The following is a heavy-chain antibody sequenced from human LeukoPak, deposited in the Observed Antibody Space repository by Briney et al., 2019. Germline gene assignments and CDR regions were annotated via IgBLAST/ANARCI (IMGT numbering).Heavy chain of an antibody. CDR2: ISHMSTGT. J-gene: IGHJ4*02. CDR3: AKDLEYYYERSDYTKPGFDY. Sequence: GGSLRLSCAASGFSFSSYAMNWVRQAPGKGLEWVSGISHMSTGTYYADSVKGRFTISRDNSKSTLYLQMNSLRAEDTAVYYCAKDLEYYYERSDYTKPGFDYWGQGTLVTVSS. CDR1: GFSFSSYA. V-gene: IGHV3-23*01. D-gene: IGHD3-22*01.